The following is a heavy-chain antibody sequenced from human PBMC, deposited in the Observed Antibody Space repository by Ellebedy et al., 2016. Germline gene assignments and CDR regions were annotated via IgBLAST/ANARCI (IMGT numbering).Heavy chain of an antibody. CDR3: ASSLWFGEPFCRY. V-gene: IGHV3-66*01. Sequence: LSLTCAASGFTVSTNYMSWVRQAPGKGLEWVSVIYSGGSTYYADSVKGRFTISRDNSKNTLYLQMNSLRAEDTAVYYCASSLWFGEPFCRYWGQGTLVTVSS. D-gene: IGHD3-10*01. CDR2: IYSGGST. CDR1: GFTVSTNY. J-gene: IGHJ4*02.